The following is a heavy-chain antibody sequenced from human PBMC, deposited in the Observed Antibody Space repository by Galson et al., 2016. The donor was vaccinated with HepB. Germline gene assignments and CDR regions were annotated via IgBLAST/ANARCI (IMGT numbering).Heavy chain of an antibody. D-gene: IGHD1-1*01. CDR2: IHYRAST. J-gene: IGHJ5*02. Sequence: ETLSPTCAVSGGSISSSNWWSWVRQAPGKGLEWIGEIHYRASTNYNPSLESRATIPRDTSKNQFSLNLISVTAADTAFYYCARMVQLERRGGGFDYWFDPWGQGTLVTVSS. CDR3: ARMVQLERRGGGFDYWFDP. CDR1: GGSISSSNW. V-gene: IGHV4-4*02.